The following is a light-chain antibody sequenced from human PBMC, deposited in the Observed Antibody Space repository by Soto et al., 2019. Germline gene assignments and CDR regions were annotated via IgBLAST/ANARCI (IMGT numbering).Light chain of an antibody. CDR2: DAY. V-gene: IGKV3-11*01. Sequence: EVVLTQSPVTLSLSPGERATLSCRASQSFRGLLAWYQQKPGHAPRLLIYDAYNRATGIPPRFSGSGSGTDFTLTISSLEPEDSAVYYCQQRHMWPITFGQGTRLENK. CDR3: QQRHMWPIT. J-gene: IGKJ5*01. CDR1: QSFRGL.